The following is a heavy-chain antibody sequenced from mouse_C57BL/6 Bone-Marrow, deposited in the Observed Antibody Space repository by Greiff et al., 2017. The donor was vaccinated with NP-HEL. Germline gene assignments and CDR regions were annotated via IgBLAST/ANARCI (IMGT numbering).Heavy chain of an antibody. CDR1: GYTFTSYW. CDR2: LYPSDSET. J-gene: IGHJ3*01. V-gene: IGHV1-61*01. Sequence: QVQLQQPGAELVRPGSSVKLSCKASGYTFTSYWMDWVKQRPGQGLEWIGNLYPSDSETHYNQKFKDKATLTVDKSSSTAYMRLSSLTSEDSAVYYCARFAYWGQGTLVTVSA. CDR3: ARFAY.